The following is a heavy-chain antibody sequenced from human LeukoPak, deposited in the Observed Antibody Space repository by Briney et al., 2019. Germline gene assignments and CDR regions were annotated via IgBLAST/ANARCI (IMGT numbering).Heavy chain of an antibody. Sequence: PGGSLRLSCAASGFTFSSYGMHWVRQAPGKGLEWVAVISYDGSNKYYADSVKGRFTISRGNSKNTLYLQMNSLRAEDTAVYYCAKIQDIVATIGHFDYWGQGTLVTVSS. V-gene: IGHV3-30*18. CDR3: AKIQDIVATIGHFDY. CDR2: ISYDGSNK. J-gene: IGHJ4*02. D-gene: IGHD5-12*01. CDR1: GFTFSSYG.